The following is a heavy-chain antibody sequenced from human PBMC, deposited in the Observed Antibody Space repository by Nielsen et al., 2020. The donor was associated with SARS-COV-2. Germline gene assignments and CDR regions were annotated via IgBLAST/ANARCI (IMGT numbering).Heavy chain of an antibody. CDR3: AKEGSMIVVRAFDY. Sequence: GESLKISCAASGFTFSSYAMRWVCQAPGKGLEWVSGISGSGGSTYYADSVKGRFTISRDNSKNTLYLQMNSLRAEDTAVYYCAKEGSMIVVRAFDYWGQGTLVTVSS. J-gene: IGHJ4*02. CDR2: ISGSGGST. D-gene: IGHD3-22*01. CDR1: GFTFSSYA. V-gene: IGHV3-23*01.